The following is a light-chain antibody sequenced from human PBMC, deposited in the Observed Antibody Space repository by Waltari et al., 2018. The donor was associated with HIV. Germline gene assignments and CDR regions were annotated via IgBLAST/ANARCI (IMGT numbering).Light chain of an antibody. CDR1: HSLVSSDGHRY. J-gene: IGKJ2*01. V-gene: IGKV2-30*01. Sequence: DVVMTQSPLSLAVPLGQPASISCKSRHSLVSSDGHRYVNCFQQRPGQSPRRLSYKFSKRDAVVPDIFSGSGSGTDLTLKISRVDVEVVGIYYCMQGSHWPYTFGQGTKLEI. CDR3: MQGSHWPYT. CDR2: KFS.